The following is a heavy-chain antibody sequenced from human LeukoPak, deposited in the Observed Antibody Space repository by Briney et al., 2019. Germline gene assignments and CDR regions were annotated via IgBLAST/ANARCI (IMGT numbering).Heavy chain of an antibody. D-gene: IGHD2-15*01. CDR3: ATHAAVVAATRTHYSYYGMDV. V-gene: IGHV1-8*01. J-gene: IGHJ6*02. Sequence: ASVKVSCKASGYTFASYDLIWVRQASGQGLEWMGWMNPNSGNTGYAQKFQGRVTMTRNTSISTAYMELSSLRSEDTAVYYCATHAAVVAATRTHYSYYGMDVWGQGTTVTVSS. CDR2: MNPNSGNT. CDR1: GYTFASYD.